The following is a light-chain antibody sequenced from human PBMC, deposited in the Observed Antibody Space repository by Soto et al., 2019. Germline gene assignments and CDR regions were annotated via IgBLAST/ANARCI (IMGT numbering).Light chain of an antibody. CDR2: DVS. Sequence: QSVLTQPPSVSGSPGQSVAISCTGTSSDVGSYNRVSWYQQPPGTAPKLMIYDVSDRPSGVPGRFSGSKSGNTASLTISGLQAEDEADYYCSSYTSSSTYVFGTGTKSPS. J-gene: IGLJ1*01. CDR1: SSDVGSYNR. V-gene: IGLV2-18*02. CDR3: SSYTSSSTYV.